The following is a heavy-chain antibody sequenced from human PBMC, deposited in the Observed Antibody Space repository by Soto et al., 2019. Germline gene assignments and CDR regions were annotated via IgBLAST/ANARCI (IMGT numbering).Heavy chain of an antibody. V-gene: IGHV3-13*05. J-gene: IGHJ6*02. CDR1: GFTLSAYD. D-gene: IGHD2-15*01. CDR2: LGAADDP. CDR3: ARAYSGRLPRRADYYYAMDV. Sequence: QTGGSLRLSCAASGFTLSAYDMHWVRQAEGKGLEWVSALGAADDPYYLVSVKGRFTISRENAKNSLYLQMNNLRAGDTAMYYCARAYSGRLPRRADYYYAMDVWGQGTTVTVSS.